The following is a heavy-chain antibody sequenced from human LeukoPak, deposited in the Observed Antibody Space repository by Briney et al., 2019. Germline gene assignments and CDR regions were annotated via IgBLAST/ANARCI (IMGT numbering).Heavy chain of an antibody. CDR1: GGSISSTEW. CDR2: ISHSGST. CDR3: ARDDYGSGSSNWFDP. J-gene: IGHJ5*02. V-gene: IGHV4-4*02. Sequence: PSGTLSLTCAVSGGSISSTEWWSWVRQPPGKGLEWIGEISHSGSTNYNPSLKSRVTISVDKSKKQFSLKVNSVTAADTAVYYCARDDYGSGSSNWFDPWGQGTLVTVSS. D-gene: IGHD3-10*01.